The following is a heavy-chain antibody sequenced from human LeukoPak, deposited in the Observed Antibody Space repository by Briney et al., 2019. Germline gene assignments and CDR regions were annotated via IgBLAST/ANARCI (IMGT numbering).Heavy chain of an antibody. D-gene: IGHD1-1*01. CDR3: AKNLKEVGATTYYFHY. J-gene: IGHJ4*02. CDR1: GFTFSSYA. Sequence: PGGSLRLSCAASGFTFSSYAMSWVRQAPGKGLEWVSGISGSGGSTYYADSVKGRFTISRDNSKNTLYVQMNSLIVGDTAVYYCAKNLKEVGATTYYFHYWGQGTLVTVSS. CDR2: ISGSGGST. V-gene: IGHV3-23*01.